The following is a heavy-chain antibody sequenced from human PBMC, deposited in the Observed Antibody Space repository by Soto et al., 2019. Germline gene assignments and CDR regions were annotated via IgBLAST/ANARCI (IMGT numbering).Heavy chain of an antibody. CDR3: ARANTYYYGSGSYYSTYGYWFDP. CDR2: INPNSGGT. Sequence: ASVKVSCKASGYTFTGYYMHWVRQAPGQGLEWMGWINPNSGGTNYAQKFQGWVTMTRDTSISTAYMELSRLRSDDTAVYYCARANTYYYGSGSYYSTYGYWFDPWGQGTLVTV. D-gene: IGHD3-10*01. V-gene: IGHV1-2*04. CDR1: GYTFTGYY. J-gene: IGHJ5*02.